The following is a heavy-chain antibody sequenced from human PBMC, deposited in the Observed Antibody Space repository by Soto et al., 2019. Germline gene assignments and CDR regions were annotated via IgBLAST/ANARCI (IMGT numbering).Heavy chain of an antibody. Sequence: GGSLRLSCAASGFTFSSYWMSWVRQAPGKGLEWVANIKQDGSEKYYVDSVKGRFTISRDNAKNSLYLQMNSLRAEDTAVYYCGVDTAMVNAFDIWGQWTMVTVSS. CDR2: IKQDGSEK. CDR3: GVDTAMVNAFDI. J-gene: IGHJ3*02. CDR1: GFTFSSYW. V-gene: IGHV3-7*03. D-gene: IGHD5-18*01.